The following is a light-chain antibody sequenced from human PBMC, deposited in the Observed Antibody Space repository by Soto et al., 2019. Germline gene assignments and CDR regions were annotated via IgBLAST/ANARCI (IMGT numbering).Light chain of an antibody. V-gene: IGLV1-40*01. CDR3: QSYDSSLSGSGV. J-gene: IGLJ3*02. CDR2: GHN. CDR1: YSNIGAGYE. Sequence: QSVLTQPPSVSGAPGQRVTISCTGSYSNIGAGYEVHWYQQIPGTAPKLLISGHNNRPSGVPDRFFGSKSGTSASLTIIGPQAEDEADYYCQSYDSSLSGSGVFGGGTKLTVL.